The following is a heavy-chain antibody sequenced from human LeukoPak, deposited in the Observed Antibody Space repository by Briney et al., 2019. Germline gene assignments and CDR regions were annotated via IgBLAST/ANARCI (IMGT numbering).Heavy chain of an antibody. D-gene: IGHD2-2*01. CDR3: ARGPSTIWFDP. V-gene: IGHV4-34*01. CDR2: INHSGST. Sequence: PSETLSLTCAVYGGSFSGYYWSWIRQPPGKGLEWIGEINHSGSTNYNPSLKSRVTISVDTSKNQFSLKLTSVTAADTAVYYCARGPSTIWFDPWGQGTLVTVSS. J-gene: IGHJ5*02. CDR1: GGSFSGYY.